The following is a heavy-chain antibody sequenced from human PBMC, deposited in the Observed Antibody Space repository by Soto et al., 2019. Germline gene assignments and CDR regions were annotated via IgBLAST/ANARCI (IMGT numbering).Heavy chain of an antibody. CDR3: ARDAGFSGSPFDY. CDR1: GGSISSYH. Sequence: SETLSLTCTVSGGSISSYHWSWIRQPAGKGLEWIGRIYTSGSTNYNPPLKSRVTMSVDTSKNQFSLKLSSVTAADTAVYYCARDAGFSGSPFDYWGQGTLVTVSS. D-gene: IGHD1-26*01. V-gene: IGHV4-4*07. J-gene: IGHJ4*02. CDR2: IYTSGST.